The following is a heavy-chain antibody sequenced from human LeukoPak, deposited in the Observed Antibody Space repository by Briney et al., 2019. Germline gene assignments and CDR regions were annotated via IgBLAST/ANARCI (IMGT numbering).Heavy chain of an antibody. D-gene: IGHD2-15*01. CDR3: AKKDRGVGLFDY. J-gene: IGHJ4*02. Sequence: GGSLRLSCAASGFTFSDYYMSWIRQAPGKGLEWVSYISSSGSTIYYADSVKGRFTISRDNAKNSLCLQLNSLRAEDTAVYYCAKKDRGVGLFDYWGQGTLVTVSS. CDR1: GFTFSDYY. V-gene: IGHV3-11*04. CDR2: ISSSGSTI.